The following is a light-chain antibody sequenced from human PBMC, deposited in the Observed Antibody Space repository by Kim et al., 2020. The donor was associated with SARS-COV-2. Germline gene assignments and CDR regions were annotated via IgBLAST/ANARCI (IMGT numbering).Light chain of an antibody. CDR1: KRHTTHS. V-gene: IGLV4-60*03. Sequence: VKINCTLSKRHTTHSIGWHQKQPGKAPRYLMKVERSGTHYKGSGVPDRFSASSSGADRYLTISNLQSEDEADYYCETWDNNAHGVFGGGTQLTVL. CDR3: ETWDNNAHGV. J-gene: IGLJ3*02. CDR2: VERSGTH.